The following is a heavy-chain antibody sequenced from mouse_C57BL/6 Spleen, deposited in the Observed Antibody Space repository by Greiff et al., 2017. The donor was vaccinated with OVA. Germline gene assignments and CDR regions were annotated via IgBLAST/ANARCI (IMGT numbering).Heavy chain of an antibody. CDR2: IDPSDSYT. CDR1: GYTFTSYW. V-gene: IGHV1-59*01. CDR3: ARGGPYGNYGYYAMDY. D-gene: IGHD2-1*01. J-gene: IGHJ4*01. Sequence: VQLQQPGAELVRPGTSVKLSCKASGYTFTSYWMHWVKQRPGQGLEWIGVIDPSDSYTNYNQKFKGKATLTVDTSSSTAYMQLSSLTSEDSAVYYCARGGPYGNYGYYAMDYWGQGTSVTVSS.